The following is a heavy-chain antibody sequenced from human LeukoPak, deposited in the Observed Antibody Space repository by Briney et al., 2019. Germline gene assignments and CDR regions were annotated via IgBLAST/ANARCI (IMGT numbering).Heavy chain of an antibody. CDR3: ARVEGLRFLEWLLNY. CDR2: INPNSGGT. V-gene: IGHV1-2*06. D-gene: IGHD3-3*01. CDR1: GYTFTGYY. Sequence: ASVKVSCKASGYTFTGYYLHWVRQAPGQGLEWMGRINPNSGGTNYAQKFQGRVTMTRDTSISTAYMELSRLRSDDTAVSYCARVEGLRFLEWLLNYWGQGTLVTVSS. J-gene: IGHJ4*02.